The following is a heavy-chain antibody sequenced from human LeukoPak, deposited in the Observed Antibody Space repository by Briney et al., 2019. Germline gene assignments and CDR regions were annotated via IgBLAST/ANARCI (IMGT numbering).Heavy chain of an antibody. D-gene: IGHD6-19*01. CDR1: GFTFSSYA. V-gene: IGHV3-23*01. CDR2: ISGSGGST. CDR3: AKDRGRWGSGPGPVDY. Sequence: GGSLGLCWAASGFTFSSYAMSWVRQAPGKGQEWVSAISGSGGSTYYADSVKGRFTISRDNSKNTLYLQMNSLRAEDTAVYYCAKDRGRWGSGPGPVDYWGQGTLVTVSS. J-gene: IGHJ4*02.